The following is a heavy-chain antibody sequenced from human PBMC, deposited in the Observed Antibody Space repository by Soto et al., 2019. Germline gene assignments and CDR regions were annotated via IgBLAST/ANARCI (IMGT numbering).Heavy chain of an antibody. V-gene: IGHV3-23*01. J-gene: IGHJ4*02. CDR2: ISGSGGST. Sequence: PGGXLRLSCAASGFTFSSYAMSWVRQAPGKGLEWVSAISGSGGSTYYADSVKGRFTISRDNSKNTLYLQMNSLRAEETAVYYCAKDLVLRFLEWLSRDGEFDYWGQGTLVTVSS. CDR1: GFTFSSYA. D-gene: IGHD3-3*01. CDR3: AKDLVLRFLEWLSRDGEFDY.